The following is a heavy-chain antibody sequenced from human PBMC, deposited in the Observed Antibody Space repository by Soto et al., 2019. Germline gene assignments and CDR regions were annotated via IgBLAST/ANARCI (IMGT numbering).Heavy chain of an antibody. CDR3: AIDPGFRSDY. Sequence: QVQLVQSGAEVKKPGASVKVSCKASGYTFTSYGISWVRQAPGQGLEWMGWISAYNGNTNYAQKVQGGVTMTTDTSTRTADMGLRSLRSDDAAGYYCAIDPGFRSDYWGQGTLVTVSS. CDR2: ISAYNGNT. V-gene: IGHV1-18*01. CDR1: GYTFTSYG. J-gene: IGHJ4*02. D-gene: IGHD3-9*01.